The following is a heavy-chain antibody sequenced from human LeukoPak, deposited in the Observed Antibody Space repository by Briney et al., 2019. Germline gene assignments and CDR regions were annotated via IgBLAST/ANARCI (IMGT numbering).Heavy chain of an antibody. CDR1: GYNFANDW. CDR3: ARPWGVAGTGYFQH. CDR2: IYPGDSDT. J-gene: IGHJ1*01. V-gene: IGHV5-51*01. Sequence: GESLKISCQGSGYNFANDWIGWVRQMPGKGLEWIGIIYPGDSDTIYRPSFQGQATISADKSISTAYLQWSSLKASDTAMYYCARPWGVAGTGYFQHWGQGTLVTVSS. D-gene: IGHD6-19*01.